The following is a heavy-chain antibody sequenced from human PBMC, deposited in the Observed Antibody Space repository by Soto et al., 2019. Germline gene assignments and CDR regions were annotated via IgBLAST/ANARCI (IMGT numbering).Heavy chain of an antibody. CDR1: GFTFSSYS. V-gene: IGHV3-21*01. CDR3: ARDQPGYSYGYGLGY. CDR2: ISSSSSYI. D-gene: IGHD5-18*01. Sequence: EVQLVESGGGVVKPGGSLRLSCAASGFTFSSYSMNWVRQAPGKGLEWVSCISSSSSYIYYADSVKGRFTISRDNAKNALDLQMNSLRAEDTAVYYWARDQPGYSYGYGLGYWGQGTLVTVSS. J-gene: IGHJ4*02.